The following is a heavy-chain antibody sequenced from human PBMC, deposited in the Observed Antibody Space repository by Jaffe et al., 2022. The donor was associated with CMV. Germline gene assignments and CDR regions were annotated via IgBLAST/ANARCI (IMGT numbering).Heavy chain of an antibody. CDR2: IKQDGSEK. V-gene: IGHV3-7*01. J-gene: IGHJ6*02. Sequence: EVQLVESGGGLVQPGGSLRLSCAASGFTFSSYWMSWVRQAPGKGLEWVANIKQDGSEKYYVDSVKGRFTISRDNAKNSLYLQMNSLRAEDTAVYYCARGGGPTPLQSLYYYYGMDVWGQGTTVTVSS. CDR3: ARGGGPTPLQSLYYYYGMDV. D-gene: IGHD4-4*01. CDR1: GFTFSSYW.